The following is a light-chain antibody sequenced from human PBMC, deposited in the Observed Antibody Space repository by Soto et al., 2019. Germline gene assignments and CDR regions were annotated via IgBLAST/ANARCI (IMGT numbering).Light chain of an antibody. CDR1: SSDVGNYNL. CDR3: CSYASTGTYV. CDR2: EGT. Sequence: QCVLTQPASVSGSPGQSIAISCTGTSSDVGNYNLVSWYQQHSGKAPKLMIYEGTKRPSGVSDRFSGSKSGNTASLTISGLQAEDEADYYCCSYASTGTYVFGTGTKLTVL. J-gene: IGLJ1*01. V-gene: IGLV2-23*01.